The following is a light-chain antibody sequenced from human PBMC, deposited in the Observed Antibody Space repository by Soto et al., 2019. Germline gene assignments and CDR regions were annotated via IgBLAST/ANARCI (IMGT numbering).Light chain of an antibody. CDR1: SSNIGAVFD. CDR3: QSYDSGLSGWL. CDR2: ENT. V-gene: IGLV1-40*01. J-gene: IGLJ2*01. Sequence: QSVLTQPPSVSGAPGQRVTISCTGSSSNIGAVFDVHWYQQVPGTAPKLLIYENTKRASGVPDRFSGSKSGTSVSLAITGLQAEDEAEYYWQSYDSGLSGWLFGGGTKVTVL.